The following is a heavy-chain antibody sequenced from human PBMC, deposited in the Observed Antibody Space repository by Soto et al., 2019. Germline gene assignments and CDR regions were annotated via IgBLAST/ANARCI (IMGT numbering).Heavy chain of an antibody. J-gene: IGHJ4*02. D-gene: IGHD2-15*01. CDR2: ISSSGGST. Sequence: EVQLLESGGDLIQPGGSLRLSFAASGFTFSSYAMSWVRQAPGKGLGWVSAISSSGGSTFYADSVKGRITISRDNSRNTLCLQMDSPRADDTAIYCCAKYQPRTPPRPYFDYGGQGTLVTVSS. CDR1: GFTFSSYA. V-gene: IGHV3-23*01. CDR3: AKYQPRTPPRPYFDY.